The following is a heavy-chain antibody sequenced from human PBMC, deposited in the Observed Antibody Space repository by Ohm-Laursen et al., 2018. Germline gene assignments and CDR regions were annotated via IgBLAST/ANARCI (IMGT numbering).Heavy chain of an antibody. CDR1: GFTFSSYA. V-gene: IGHV3-23*05. J-gene: IGHJ4*02. CDR2: IYRSGNT. D-gene: IGHD1-14*01. Sequence: SLRLSCTASGFTFSSYAMSWVRQAPGKGLEWVSAIYRSGNTYYADSVKGRFTISRDHSRNTVYLQMNSLRAEDTAVYRCARGDITGANYFDDWGQGTPVTVSS. CDR3: ARGDITGANYFDD.